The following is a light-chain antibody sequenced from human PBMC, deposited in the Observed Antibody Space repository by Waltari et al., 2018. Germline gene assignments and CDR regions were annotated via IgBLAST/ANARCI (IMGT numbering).Light chain of an antibody. CDR1: SSDVGGSNY. V-gene: IGLV2-11*01. CDR3: CSYAGSYTWV. J-gene: IGLJ3*02. Sequence: QSALTQPRSVSGSPGQSVTLSCPGTSSDVGGSNYVSWYQQHPGKAPKLMIYDVSKRPSGVPDRFSGSKSGNTASLTISGLQAEDEADYYCCSYAGSYTWVFGGGTKLTVL. CDR2: DVS.